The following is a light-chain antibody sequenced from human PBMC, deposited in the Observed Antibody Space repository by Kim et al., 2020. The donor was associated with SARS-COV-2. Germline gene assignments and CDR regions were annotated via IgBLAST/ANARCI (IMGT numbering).Light chain of an antibody. J-gene: IGKJ1*01. V-gene: IGKV1-5*03. Sequence: DIQMTQSPSTLSASVGDRVTITCRASQSISSWLAWYQQKPGKAPKLLIYKASSLESGVPSRFSGSGSGTEFTLTISSLQPDDFATYYCQQNNSNPWTFGQGTKVDIK. CDR1: QSISSW. CDR2: KAS. CDR3: QQNNSNPWT.